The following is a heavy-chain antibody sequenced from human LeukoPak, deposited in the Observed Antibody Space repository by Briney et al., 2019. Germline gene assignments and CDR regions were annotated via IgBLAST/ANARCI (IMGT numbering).Heavy chain of an antibody. D-gene: IGHD4-17*01. Sequence: SETLSLTCAVYGGSFSGYYWSWIRQPPGKGLEWIGEINHSGSTNYNPSLKSRVTISVDTSKNQFSLKLSSVTAADTAVYYCASSSGDYGDYWGQGTLVTVSS. J-gene: IGHJ4*02. CDR3: ASSSGDYGDY. CDR1: GGSFSGYY. CDR2: INHSGST. V-gene: IGHV4-34*01.